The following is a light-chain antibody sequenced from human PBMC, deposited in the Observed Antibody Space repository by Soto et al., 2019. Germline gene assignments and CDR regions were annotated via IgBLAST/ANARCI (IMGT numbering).Light chain of an antibody. CDR2: DVA. CDR3: CSYAGSYTFV. J-gene: IGLJ1*01. Sequence: QPRSVSGSPGQSVTISCTGTSSDVGVYNYVSWYQQHPGKAPKLMIYDVAKRPSGVPDRFSGSKSANTASLTISGLQAEDEADYYCCSYAGSYTFVFGTGTKVTVL. CDR1: SSDVGVYNY. V-gene: IGLV2-11*01.